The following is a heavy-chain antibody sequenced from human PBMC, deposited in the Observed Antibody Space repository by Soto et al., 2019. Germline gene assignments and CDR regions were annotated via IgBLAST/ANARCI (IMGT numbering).Heavy chain of an antibody. CDR3: ARPTYSNGWYSYSFDF. J-gene: IGHJ4*02. V-gene: IGHV5-10-1*01. D-gene: IGHD6-19*01. CDR1: GYIFTNYW. Sequence: GESLKISCKASGYIFTNYWIGWVRQMPGKGLEWMGRIDPSDSYTNYSPSFEGHITISVDESLTTIYLEWSSLRASDTAVYYCARPTYSNGWYSYSFDFWGQGTLVTVSS. CDR2: IDPSDSYT.